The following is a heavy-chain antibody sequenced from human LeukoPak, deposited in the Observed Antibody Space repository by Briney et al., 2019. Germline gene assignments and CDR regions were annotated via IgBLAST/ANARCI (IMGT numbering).Heavy chain of an antibody. D-gene: IGHD6-13*01. V-gene: IGHV3-21*01. CDR2: ISSSSSYI. CDR3: ASTPGESPELQQLVLLPFDY. CDR1: GFTFSSYS. J-gene: IGHJ4*02. Sequence: GGSLRLSCAASGFTFSSYSMNWVRQAPGKGLEWVSSISSSSSYIYYADSVKGRFTISRDNAKNSLYLQMNSLRAEDTAVYYCASTPGESPELQQLVLLPFDYWGQGTLVTVSS.